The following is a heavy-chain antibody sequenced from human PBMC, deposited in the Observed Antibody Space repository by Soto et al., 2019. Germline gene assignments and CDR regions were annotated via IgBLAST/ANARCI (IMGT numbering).Heavy chain of an antibody. J-gene: IGHJ4*02. CDR3: ARDKTGWELDY. Sequence: QVQLVQSGAEVKKPGSSVKVSCKASGGTFSSYTISWVRQAPGQGLEWMGRIIPILGIANYAQKFQGRVTITADKSTSTAYMELSSLCSEDTAVYYCARDKTGWELDYWGQGTLVTVSS. V-gene: IGHV1-69*08. CDR1: GGTFSSYT. D-gene: IGHD1-26*01. CDR2: IIPILGIA.